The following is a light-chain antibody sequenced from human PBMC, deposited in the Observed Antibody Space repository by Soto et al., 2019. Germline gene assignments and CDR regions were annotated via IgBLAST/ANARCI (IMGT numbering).Light chain of an antibody. Sequence: DNQMTQSPSTLPASVGYRTTITCRASQSISNWLAWYQQKPGKAPKLLIYDASTLQSGVPSRFSGSGSGTDFTLTISSLQPEDFATYFCQQLNSYPITFGQGTRLEI. V-gene: IGKV1-5*01. CDR2: DAS. J-gene: IGKJ5*01. CDR1: QSISNW. CDR3: QQLNSYPIT.